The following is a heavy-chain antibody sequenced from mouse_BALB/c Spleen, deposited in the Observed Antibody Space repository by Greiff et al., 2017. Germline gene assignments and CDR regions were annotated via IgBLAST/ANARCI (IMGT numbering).Heavy chain of an antibody. V-gene: IGHV5-6-3*01. CDR2: INSNGGST. CDR1: GFTFSSYG. Sequence: DVHLVESGGGLVQPGGSLKLSCAASGFTFSSYGMSWVRQTPDKRLELVATINSNGGSTYYPDSVKGRFTISRDNAKNTLYLQMSSLKSEDTAMYYCARDQLWLPGDYWGQGTTLTVSS. J-gene: IGHJ2*01. D-gene: IGHD2-2*01. CDR3: ARDQLWLPGDY.